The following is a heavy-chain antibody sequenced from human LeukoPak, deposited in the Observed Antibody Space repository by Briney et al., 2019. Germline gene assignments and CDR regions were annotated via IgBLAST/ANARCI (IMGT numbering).Heavy chain of an antibody. CDR2: IYYSGST. V-gene: IGHV4-31*03. CDR1: GGSISSGGYY. Sequence: SQTLSLTCTVSGGSISSGGYYWSWIRQHPGKGLEWIGYIYYSGSTNYNPSLKSRVTISVDTSKNQFSLKLSSVTAADTAVYYCARDTIYSSPARRDYYYYMDVWGKGTTVTVSS. CDR3: ARDTIYSSPARRDYYYYMDV. J-gene: IGHJ6*03. D-gene: IGHD6-13*01.